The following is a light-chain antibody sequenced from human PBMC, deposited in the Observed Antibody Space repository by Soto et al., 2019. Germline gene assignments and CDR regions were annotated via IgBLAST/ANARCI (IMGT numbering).Light chain of an antibody. J-gene: IGKJ1*01. CDR3: QQRSGWPT. CDR1: QTVSSF. CDR2: DAC. Sequence: IVLTQSPDTLSLSPRERATLSCRASQTVSSFVSWYQQTPGQAPRLIVYDACKRAPGIPARFIGSGSGTDFTLTVSSLEPEDFALYYCQQRSGWPTFGQGTKVDIK. V-gene: IGKV3-11*01.